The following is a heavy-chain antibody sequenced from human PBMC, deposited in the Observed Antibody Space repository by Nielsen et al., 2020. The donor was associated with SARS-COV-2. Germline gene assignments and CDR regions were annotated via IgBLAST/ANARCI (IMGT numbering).Heavy chain of an antibody. J-gene: IGHJ4*02. CDR3: AKPSVDIVPGHYYFFDD. CDR1: GFTISSSF. V-gene: IGHV3-66*04. CDR2: IYTDGST. Sequence: GESLKISCGASGFTISSSFMSWVRQAAGKGLDWVSVIYTDGSTSHADSVKGRFTISRDNSKNTVYLQINSLTAEDTAVYYCAKPSVDIVPGHYYFFDDWGQGTLVTVSS. D-gene: IGHD3-9*01.